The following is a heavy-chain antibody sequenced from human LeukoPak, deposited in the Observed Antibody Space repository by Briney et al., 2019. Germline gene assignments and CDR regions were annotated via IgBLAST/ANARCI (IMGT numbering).Heavy chain of an antibody. CDR2: TNHSGST. J-gene: IGHJ6*02. D-gene: IGHD3-10*01. CDR3: ARGPHKMVRRSEWRKYGMDV. CDR1: GGSFSGYY. Sequence: SETLSLPCAVYGGSFSGYYWSWIRQPPGKGLECIGETNHSGSTNYNPSLKSRVTISVDTSKNQFSLKVSPVTAADTAVYYCARGPHKMVRRSEWRKYGMDVWGQGTTVIVSS. V-gene: IGHV4-34*01.